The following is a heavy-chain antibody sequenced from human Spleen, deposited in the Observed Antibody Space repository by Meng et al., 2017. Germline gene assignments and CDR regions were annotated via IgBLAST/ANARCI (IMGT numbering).Heavy chain of an antibody. Sequence: QVQLVQSGAEVKKPGASVKVSCKASGYTFTNYGITWVRQAPGQGLEWMGWISAYNGNTKYAQKLQGRVTMTTDTSTSTAYMELRSLRSDDTAVCYCARELGDCSSSSCYSDYWGQGTLVTVSS. V-gene: IGHV1-18*01. J-gene: IGHJ4*02. D-gene: IGHD2-2*01. CDR3: ARELGDCSSSSCYSDY. CDR1: GYTFTNYG. CDR2: ISAYNGNT.